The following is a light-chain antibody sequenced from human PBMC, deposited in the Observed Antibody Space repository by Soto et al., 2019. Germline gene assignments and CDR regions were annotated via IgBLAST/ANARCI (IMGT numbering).Light chain of an antibody. CDR3: SSYTSSSPLEVDG. J-gene: IGLJ1*01. CDR2: EVS. Sequence: QSALTQPASVSGSPGQSITISCTGTSSDVGGYNYVSWYQQHPGKAPKLMIYEVSNRPSGVSNRFSGSKSGNTASLTISGLQAEDEADYYCSSYTSSSPLEVDGFGNGTKVTV. CDR1: SSDVGGYNY. V-gene: IGLV2-14*01.